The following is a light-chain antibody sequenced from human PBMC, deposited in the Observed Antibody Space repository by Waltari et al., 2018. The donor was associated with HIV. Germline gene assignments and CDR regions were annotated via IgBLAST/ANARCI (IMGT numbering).Light chain of an antibody. CDR1: QSVSSTY. V-gene: IGKV3-20*01. Sequence: EIVLTQSTGTLSLSPGDRATLSCRASQSVSSTYLGWHQQRPGQAPRLLIYSASSRATDIPDRFSGSGSGTDFTLTISRLEPEDFAVYYCQQYGNSPITFGQGTRLEIK. J-gene: IGKJ5*01. CDR3: QQYGNSPIT. CDR2: SAS.